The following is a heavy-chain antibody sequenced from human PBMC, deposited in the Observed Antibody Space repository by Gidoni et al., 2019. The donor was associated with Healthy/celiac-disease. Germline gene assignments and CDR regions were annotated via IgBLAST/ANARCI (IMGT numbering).Heavy chain of an antibody. CDR3: ARRPYYGSGFDYGMDV. J-gene: IGHJ6*02. Sequence: QVTLKESGPVLVKPTETLTLTCTVSGFSLSNARMGVSWIRQPPGKALEWLAHIFSNDEKSYSTSLKSRLTISKDTSKSQVVLTMTNMDPVDTATYYCARRPYYGSGFDYGMDVWGQGTTVTVSS. CDR1: GFSLSNARMG. D-gene: IGHD3-10*01. CDR2: IFSNDEK. V-gene: IGHV2-26*01.